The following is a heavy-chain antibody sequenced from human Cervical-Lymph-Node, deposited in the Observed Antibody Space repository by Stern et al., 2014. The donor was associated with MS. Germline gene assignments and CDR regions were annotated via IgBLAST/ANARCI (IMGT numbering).Heavy chain of an antibody. Sequence: QVQLQESGPGLVKPSQTLSLTCTVSGGSVSSGGYFWSWIRQPDGKGLEWIGRVYNSGSTIYNPSLKNRLTISVDTSKNQFSLKLTSVTAADTAVYFCARSAYENSGTFDYWGRGTLVTVSS. CDR3: ARSAYENSGTFDY. CDR2: VYNSGST. J-gene: IGHJ4*02. D-gene: IGHD3-22*01. CDR1: GGSVSSGGYF. V-gene: IGHV4-61*02.